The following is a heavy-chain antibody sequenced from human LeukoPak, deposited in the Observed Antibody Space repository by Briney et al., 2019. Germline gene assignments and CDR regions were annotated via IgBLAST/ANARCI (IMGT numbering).Heavy chain of an antibody. CDR2: INHSGST. CDR3: ARGVRYCSSTSCYEFDY. CDR1: GGSFSGYY. Sequence: SETLSLTCAVYGGSFSGYYWSWIRQPPGKGLEWIGEINHSGSTNYNPSLKSRVTISVDTSKNQFSLKLSSVTAADTAVYYCARGVRYCSSTSCYEFDYWGQGTLVTVSS. V-gene: IGHV4-34*01. D-gene: IGHD2-2*01. J-gene: IGHJ4*02.